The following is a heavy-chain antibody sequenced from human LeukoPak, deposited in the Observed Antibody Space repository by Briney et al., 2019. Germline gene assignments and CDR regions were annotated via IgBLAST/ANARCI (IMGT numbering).Heavy chain of an antibody. CDR1: GFSFGDYA. Sequence: GGSLGLSCVASGFSFGDYAMSWVRQAPGKGLQWVSQISGTGGATWYAGFARDRFTISRDNSKKTLYLQMSALRVEDTAMYYCVKDPRDTYGTNWFVSWGQGTLLIVSS. J-gene: IGHJ5*01. D-gene: IGHD2-21*01. V-gene: IGHV3-23*01. CDR2: ISGTGGAT. CDR3: VKDPRDTYGTNWFVS.